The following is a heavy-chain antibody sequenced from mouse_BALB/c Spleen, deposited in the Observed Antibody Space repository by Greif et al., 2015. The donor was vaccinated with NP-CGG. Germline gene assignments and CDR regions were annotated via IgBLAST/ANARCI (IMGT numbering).Heavy chain of an antibody. J-gene: IGHJ4*01. D-gene: IGHD3-2*01. CDR3: ARDNRQLGLPNYYAMDY. CDR2: ISYDGSN. CDR1: GYSITSGYY. Sequence: EVQLQQSGPGLVKPSQSLSLTCSATGYSITSGYYWNWIRQFPGNKLEWMGYISYDGSNNYNPSLKNRISITRDTSKNQFFLKLNSVTTEDTATYYCARDNRQLGLPNYYAMDYWGQGTSVTVSS. V-gene: IGHV3-6*02.